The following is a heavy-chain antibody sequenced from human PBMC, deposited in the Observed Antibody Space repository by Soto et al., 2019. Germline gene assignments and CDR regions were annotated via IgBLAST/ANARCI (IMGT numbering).Heavy chain of an antibody. V-gene: IGHV3-30*18. CDR1: GFTFSSYG. CDR2: TSYDGSNK. CDR3: AKAGYYDSSGYSGYFQH. J-gene: IGHJ1*01. Sequence: GGSLRLSCAASGFTFSSYGMHWVRQAPGKGLEWVAVTSYDGSNKYYADSVKGRFTISRDNSKNTLYLQMNSLRAEDTAVYYCAKAGYYDSSGYSGYFQHWGQGTLVTAPQ. D-gene: IGHD3-22*01.